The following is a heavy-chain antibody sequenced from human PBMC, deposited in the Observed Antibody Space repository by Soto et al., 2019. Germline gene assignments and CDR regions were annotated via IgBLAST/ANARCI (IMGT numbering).Heavy chain of an antibody. Sequence: PSETLSLTCTVSGGSISSSSYYWGWIRQPPGKGLEWIGSIYNSGSTYYNPSLKSRVTISVDTSKNQFSLKLNSVTAADTAVYYCARGAYGDTEFDYWGQGTLVTVSS. V-gene: IGHV4-39*01. CDR2: IYNSGST. J-gene: IGHJ4*02. CDR1: GGSISSSSYY. D-gene: IGHD4-17*01. CDR3: ARGAYGDTEFDY.